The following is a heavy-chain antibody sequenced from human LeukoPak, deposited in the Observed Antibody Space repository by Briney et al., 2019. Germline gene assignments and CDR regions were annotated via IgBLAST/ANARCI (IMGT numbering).Heavy chain of an antibody. V-gene: IGHV3-48*03. D-gene: IGHD5-24*01. Sequence: GGSLRLSCAASGFTFSSYEMNWVRQAPGKGLEWVSYISSSGSTIYYADSVKGRFTISRDNAKNSLYLQMNSLRAEDTAVYYCAREDGTSGWYYYMDVWGKGTTVTVSS. CDR2: ISSSGSTI. CDR1: GFTFSSYE. CDR3: AREDGTSGWYYYMDV. J-gene: IGHJ6*03.